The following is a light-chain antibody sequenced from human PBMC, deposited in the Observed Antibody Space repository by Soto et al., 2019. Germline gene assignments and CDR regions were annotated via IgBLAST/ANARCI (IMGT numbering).Light chain of an antibody. CDR3: ATWDDSLNGFV. CDR2: YDD. Sequence: QSVLTQPPSVSEAPRQRVTISCSGSSSNIGTNAVNWYQQLPGKAPKLLIYYDDLLPSGVSDRFSGSKSGTSASLAISGLQSEDEADYYCATWDDSLNGFVFGTGTK. CDR1: SSNIGTNA. V-gene: IGLV1-36*01. J-gene: IGLJ1*01.